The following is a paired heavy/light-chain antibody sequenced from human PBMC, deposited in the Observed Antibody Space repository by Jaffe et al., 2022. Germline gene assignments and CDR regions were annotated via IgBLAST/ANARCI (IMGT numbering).Light chain of an antibody. CDR1: NSNIGAGYD. CDR2: GNS. J-gene: IGLJ2*01. Sequence: QSVLTQPPSMSGAPGQRVTISCTGSNSNIGAGYDVHWYQQLPGTAPKLLIFGNSNRPSGVPDRFSGSKSGTSASLAITGLQAEDEADYYCLSYDSSLSGSVFGGGTKLTVL. V-gene: IGLV1-40*01. CDR3: LSYDSSLSGSV.
Heavy chain of an antibody. CDR1: GFTFSRYA. CDR2: ISGDGGST. J-gene: IGHJ5*02. Sequence: EVQLVESGEGLVQPGGSLRLSCAASGFTFSRYAMHWVRQAPGKGLEYVSAISGDGGSTDYADSVKGRFTISRDNSKNTLYLQMGSLRTEDMAVYYCARAGTLRYSYGGNNWFDPWGQGTLVTVSS. V-gene: IGHV3-64*02. D-gene: IGHD5-18*01. CDR3: ARAGTLRYSYGGNNWFDP.